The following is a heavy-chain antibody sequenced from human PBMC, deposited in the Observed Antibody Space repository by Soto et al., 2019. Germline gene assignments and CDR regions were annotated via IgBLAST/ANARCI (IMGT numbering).Heavy chain of an antibody. D-gene: IGHD3-16*01. J-gene: IGHJ6*02. V-gene: IGHV3-48*03. CDR1: GFTFSSYE. CDR3: ARGLPVWGNYYYGMEV. Sequence: HPGGSLRLSCAASGFTFSSYEMNWVRQAPGKGLEWVSYISSSGSTIYYADSVKGRFTISRDNAKNSLYLQMNSLRAEDTAVYYCARGLPVWGNYYYGMEVWGQGTTVTVS. CDR2: ISSSGSTI.